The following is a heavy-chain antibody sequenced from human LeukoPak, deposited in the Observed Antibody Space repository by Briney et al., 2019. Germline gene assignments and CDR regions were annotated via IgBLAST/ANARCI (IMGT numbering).Heavy chain of an antibody. D-gene: IGHD5-18*01. V-gene: IGHV1-69*04. CDR2: IIPILGIA. J-gene: IGHJ4*02. CDR1: GGTFSSYA. CDR3: ARRGYSYGYYYFDY. Sequence: SVKVSCKASGGTFSSYAISWVRQAPGQGLEWMGRIIPILGIANYAQKFQGRVTITADKSTSTAYMELSSLRSEDTAVYYCARRGYSYGYYYFDYWGQGTLVTVSS.